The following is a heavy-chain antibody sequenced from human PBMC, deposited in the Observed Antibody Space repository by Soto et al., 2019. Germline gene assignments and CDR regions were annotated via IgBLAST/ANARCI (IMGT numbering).Heavy chain of an antibody. D-gene: IGHD6-13*01. Sequence: QVQLQESGPGLVKPSETLSLTCTVSGGSISNNYWSWIRQPPGKGLEWIGYIHYSGSTYYNPSLKSRVTISVDTSKNQFSLKLSSVTAADTAVYYCARDLVGLAAAGTGTDYWGQGTLVTVSS. V-gene: IGHV4-59*01. CDR1: GGSISNNY. CDR2: IHYSGST. J-gene: IGHJ4*02. CDR3: ARDLVGLAAAGTGTDY.